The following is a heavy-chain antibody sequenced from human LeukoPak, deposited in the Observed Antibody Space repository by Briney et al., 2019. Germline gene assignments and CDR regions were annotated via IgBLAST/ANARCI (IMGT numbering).Heavy chain of an antibody. CDR1: GYTFTGYY. J-gene: IGHJ3*02. CDR2: INPNSGGT. V-gene: IGHV1-2*02. CDR3: ARWKEIRGVAGYHAFDI. Sequence: GASVKVSCKASGYTFTGYYMHWVRQAPGQGLEWMGWINPNSGGTNYAQKFQGRVTMTRDTSISTAYMELSRLRSDDTAVYYCARWKEIRGVAGYHAFDIWGQGTMVTVSS. D-gene: IGHD6-19*01.